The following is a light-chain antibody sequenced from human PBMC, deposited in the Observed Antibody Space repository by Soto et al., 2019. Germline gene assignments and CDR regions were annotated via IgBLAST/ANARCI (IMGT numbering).Light chain of an antibody. CDR3: QQYGSSGWT. CDR2: GAS. Sequence: EIVLTQSPGTLSLSPGERATLSCRASQSVSSSYLAWYQQKPGQAPRLLIYGASSRATGIPDRFSGSGSGTGFTLTVSRLEPEDLAVYYCQQYGSSGWTFCQGTKLEIK. V-gene: IGKV3-20*01. J-gene: IGKJ1*01. CDR1: QSVSSSY.